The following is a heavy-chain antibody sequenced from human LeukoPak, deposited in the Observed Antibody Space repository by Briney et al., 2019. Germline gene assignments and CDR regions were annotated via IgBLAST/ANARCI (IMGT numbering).Heavy chain of an antibody. D-gene: IGHD3-10*01. V-gene: IGHV3-53*01. J-gene: IGHJ4*02. CDR1: GFTVSSNY. CDR2: IYSGGST. Sequence: GGSLRLSWAASGFTVSSNYMSWVRQAAGKLLEWVAVIYSGGSTYYADSVKGRFTISRDNSKNTLYLQVNRRRAEDTAVYYCASDNYYGSGSYHYWGQGTLVTVSS. CDR3: ASDNYYGSGSYHY.